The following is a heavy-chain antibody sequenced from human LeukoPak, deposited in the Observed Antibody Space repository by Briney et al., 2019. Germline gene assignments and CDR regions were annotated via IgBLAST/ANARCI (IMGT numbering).Heavy chain of an antibody. CDR1: GYTSTGYY. J-gene: IGHJ4*02. CDR3: ARELNTYYYDSSGYHTYYFDY. V-gene: IGHV1-2*02. D-gene: IGHD3-22*01. CDR2: INPSTGAT. Sequence: ASVKVSCKASGYTSTGYYMHWVRQAPGQGLEWMGWINPSTGATNYVEKFQGRVTMTRDTSISSAYMELTRLRYDDTAVYYCARELNTYYYDSSGYHTYYFDYWGQGTLVTVSS.